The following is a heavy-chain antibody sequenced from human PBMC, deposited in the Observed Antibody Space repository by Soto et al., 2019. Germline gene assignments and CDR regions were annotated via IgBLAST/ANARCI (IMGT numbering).Heavy chain of an antibody. CDR1: GYTFTSYG. CDR3: ARDLGGQIVDY. Sequence: QVQLVQSGAEVKKPGASVKVSCKASGYTFTSYGISWVRQAPGQGLEWMGWISGYNGNTKYAQKLQGRVTMTTDTTTSTASNELTSMRYDDQTVYYCARDLGGQIVDYCGQGTLVSVSS. J-gene: IGHJ4*02. CDR2: ISGYNGNT. V-gene: IGHV1-18*01. D-gene: IGHD1-26*01.